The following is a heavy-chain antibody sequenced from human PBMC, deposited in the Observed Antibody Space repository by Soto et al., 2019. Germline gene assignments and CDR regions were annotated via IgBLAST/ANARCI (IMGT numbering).Heavy chain of an antibody. D-gene: IGHD6-13*01. CDR2: ISAGGDST. Sequence: GGSLRLSCAASGFTFNNYAMSWVRLAVGKGLDWVSAISAGGDSTYYAGSVKGRFTISRDNSKNTLSLQMANLRTADTAVYYGGGGGGAAASHYNYHFDYWGQGTLVTVSS. CDR3: GGGGGAAASHYNYHFDY. CDR1: GFTFNNYA. J-gene: IGHJ4*02. V-gene: IGHV3-23*01.